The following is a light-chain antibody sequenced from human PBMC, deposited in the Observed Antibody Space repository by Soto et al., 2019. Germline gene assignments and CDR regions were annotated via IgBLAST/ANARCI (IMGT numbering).Light chain of an antibody. J-gene: IGLJ2*01. CDR3: NSYTSTNTLV. V-gene: IGLV2-14*03. Sequence: QSALTQRASVSGSPGQSITISCTGTSSDVGGYKHVSWYQQHPGKAPKLMIYDVTDRPSGVSNRFSGSKSGNTASLAISGLQAEDAADYYCNSYTSTNTLVFGGGTKVTVL. CDR2: DVT. CDR1: SSDVGGYKH.